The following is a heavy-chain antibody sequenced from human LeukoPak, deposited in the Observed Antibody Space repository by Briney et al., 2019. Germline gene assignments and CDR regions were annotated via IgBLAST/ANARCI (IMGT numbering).Heavy chain of an antibody. CDR1: GYTFTGYY. CDR3: ARGLGSSLQGQWFDP. J-gene: IGHJ5*02. Sequence: GASVKVSCKASGYTFTGYYMHWVRQAPGQGLEWMGWINPNSGGTNYAQKFQGRVTMTRDTSISTAYMELSRLRSDDTAVYYCARGLGSSLQGQWFDPWGQGTLVTVSS. D-gene: IGHD6-13*01. V-gene: IGHV1-2*02. CDR2: INPNSGGT.